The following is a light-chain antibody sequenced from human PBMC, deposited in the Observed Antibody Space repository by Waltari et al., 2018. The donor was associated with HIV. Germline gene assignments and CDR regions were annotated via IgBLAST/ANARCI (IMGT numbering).Light chain of an antibody. V-gene: IGLV1-47*03. CDR1: SSNIGSNY. J-gene: IGLJ2*01. Sequence: QSVLTQPPSASGTPGQRVTISCSGSSSNIGSNYVYWYQQLPGTAPKLLIYKNNQRPSGVPDRFSGSKSGTSASLAISGLWSEDEADYYCATWDDSLSVYVVFGAGTKLTVL. CDR2: KNN. CDR3: ATWDDSLSVYVV.